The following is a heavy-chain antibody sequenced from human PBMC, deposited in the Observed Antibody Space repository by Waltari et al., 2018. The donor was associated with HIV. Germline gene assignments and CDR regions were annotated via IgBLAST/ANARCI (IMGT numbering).Heavy chain of an antibody. V-gene: IGHV3-7*01. CDR2: IKQGGSEK. Sequence: EVQLVESGGGLVQPGGSLRLSCAASGLTFSNYWMNWVRQTPGKGLGGVANIKQGGSEKYDVDSVKGRFTISRDNAKNSLYLQMNSLRADDTAVYYCVVRGVVVPAALGYYYGLDVWGQGTTVTVSS. CDR1: GLTFSNYW. CDR3: VVRGVVVPAALGYYYGLDV. J-gene: IGHJ6*02. D-gene: IGHD2-2*01.